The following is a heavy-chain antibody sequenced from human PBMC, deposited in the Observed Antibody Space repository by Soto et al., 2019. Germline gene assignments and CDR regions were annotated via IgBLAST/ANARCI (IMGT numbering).Heavy chain of an antibody. D-gene: IGHD3-3*01. V-gene: IGHV2-5*02. Sequence: SGPTLVNPTQTLTLTCTFSGFSLSTSGVGVGWIRQPPGKALEWLALIYWDDDNRYSPSLKSRLTITKDTSKNQVVLTLTNMDPVDTATYYCAHSTSTRHYDFWSGPRTDVWGQGTTVTVSS. CDR2: IYWDDDN. CDR1: GFSLSTSGVG. CDR3: AHSTSTRHYDFWSGPRTDV. J-gene: IGHJ6*02.